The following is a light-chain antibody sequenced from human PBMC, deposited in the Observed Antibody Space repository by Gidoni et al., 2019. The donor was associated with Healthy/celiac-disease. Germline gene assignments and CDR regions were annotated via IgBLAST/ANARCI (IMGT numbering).Light chain of an antibody. CDR3: QQYGSPTLT. V-gene: IGKV3-20*01. Sequence: ELVLTQSPGTLSLSPGERATLSCRASQSVSSSYLAWYQQKPGQAPRLLIYGASSRATGIPDRFSGSGSGTDFTLTISRLEPEDFAVHYCQQYGSPTLTFGGGTKVEIK. CDR1: QSVSSSY. CDR2: GAS. J-gene: IGKJ4*01.